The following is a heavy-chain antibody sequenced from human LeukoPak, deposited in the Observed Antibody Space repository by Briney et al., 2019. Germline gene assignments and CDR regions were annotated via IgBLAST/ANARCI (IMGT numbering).Heavy chain of an antibody. J-gene: IGHJ4*02. CDR1: GGSISSGGYY. CDR2: IYYSGST. D-gene: IGHD6-13*01. Sequence: PSETLSLTCTVSGGSISSGGYYWSWIRQHPGKGLEWIGYIYYSGSTYYNPSLKSRVTISVDTSKNQFSLKLSSVTAADTAMYYCARGYSSSWYLDYWGQGTLVTVSS. V-gene: IGHV4-31*03. CDR3: ARGYSSSWYLDY.